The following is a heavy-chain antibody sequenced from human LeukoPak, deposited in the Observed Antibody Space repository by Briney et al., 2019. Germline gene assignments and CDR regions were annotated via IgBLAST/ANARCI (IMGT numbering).Heavy chain of an antibody. CDR1: GLNVSGNY. V-gene: IGHV3-53*04. D-gene: IGHD6-19*01. Sequence: GGSLRLSCAASGLNVSGNYMSWVRQAPGEGLEWVSVLYSGGRTYYAASVKGRFTISRHNSQNTLYLQMNSLRAEDTAVYYCARGGTPGYSTGWIDYWGQGTLVTVSS. CDR2: LYSGGRT. J-gene: IGHJ4*02. CDR3: ARGGTPGYSTGWIDY.